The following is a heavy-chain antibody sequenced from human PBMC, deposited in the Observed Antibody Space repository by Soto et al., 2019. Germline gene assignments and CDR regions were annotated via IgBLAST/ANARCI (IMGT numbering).Heavy chain of an antibody. CDR3: ASLNCGGSDSFDI. CDR2: TYYRSKWYN. J-gene: IGHJ3*02. CDR1: GDSVSSNSVA. V-gene: IGHV6-1*01. Sequence: SQTLSLTCVISGDSVSSNSVAWNWIRQSPSRGLEWLGRTYYRSKWYNNYAVSVKSRITINPDTSKNQFSLQLNSVSPEDTAVYFCASLNCGGSDSFDISGQGIMVTVSS. D-gene: IGHD2-15*01.